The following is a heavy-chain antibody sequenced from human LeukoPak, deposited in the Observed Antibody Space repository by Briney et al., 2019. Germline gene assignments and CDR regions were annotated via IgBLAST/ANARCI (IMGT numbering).Heavy chain of an antibody. J-gene: IGHJ4*02. D-gene: IGHD3-22*01. CDR2: IYTSGSP. Sequence: PSETLSLTCTVSGGSISSGSYYWSWIRQPAGKGLEWIGRIYTSGSPNYNPSLKSRVTISVDTSKNQFSLKLSSVTAADTAVYYCARVGPYYDSSRVDYWGQGTLVTVSS. V-gene: IGHV4-61*02. CDR1: GGSISSGSYY. CDR3: ARVGPYYDSSRVDY.